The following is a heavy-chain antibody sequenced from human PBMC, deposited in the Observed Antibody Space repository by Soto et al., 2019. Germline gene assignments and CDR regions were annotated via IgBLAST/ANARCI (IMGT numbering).Heavy chain of an antibody. Sequence: GGSLRLSCGASGFIFSNFDMHWFRQTTEKGLEWVSGIGFAGDTNYSGSVKGRFTISRENAKNSLFLQMNSLRVGDTAVYYCVRGLPGGFDPWGQGTLVTVSS. D-gene: IGHD3-10*01. CDR2: IGFAGDT. CDR3: VRGLPGGFDP. V-gene: IGHV3-13*01. J-gene: IGHJ5*02. CDR1: GFIFSNFD.